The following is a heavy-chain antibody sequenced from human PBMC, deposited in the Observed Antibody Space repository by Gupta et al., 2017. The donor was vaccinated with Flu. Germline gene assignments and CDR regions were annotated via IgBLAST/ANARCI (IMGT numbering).Heavy chain of an antibody. D-gene: IGHD5-18*01. Sequence: SISSRTYYWGWLRQPPGQGLEWIGSMFYTGTTYYNPSLRSRVTISGDTSNNQFSLKVNYVTAADTAVYYCARRTAGRGFDMWGQGTMLTVSS. CDR3: ARRTAGRGFDM. V-gene: IGHV4-39*01. CDR2: MFYTGTT. J-gene: IGHJ3*02. CDR1: SISSRTYY.